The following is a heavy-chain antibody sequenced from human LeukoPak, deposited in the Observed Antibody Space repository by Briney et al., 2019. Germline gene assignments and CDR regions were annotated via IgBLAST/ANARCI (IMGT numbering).Heavy chain of an antibody. CDR3: ARGKAAINF. D-gene: IGHD2-2*02. Sequence: GGSLRLSCAASGFTFSSYWMSWVRQPPGKGLEWVANINHDGSKKYYVDSVKGRFTISRDNAKNSLYLQMNSLRAEDTAVYYCARGKAAINFWGQGTLVTVSS. CDR1: GFTFSSYW. V-gene: IGHV3-7*01. CDR2: INHDGSKK. J-gene: IGHJ4*02.